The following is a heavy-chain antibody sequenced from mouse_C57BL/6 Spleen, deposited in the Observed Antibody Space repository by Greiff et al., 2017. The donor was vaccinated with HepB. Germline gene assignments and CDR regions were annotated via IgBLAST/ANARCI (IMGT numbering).Heavy chain of an antibody. CDR3: ARGDYYGSSKYYAMDY. J-gene: IGHJ4*01. Sequence: EVQGVESGGGLVQPGGSLKLSCAASGFTFSDYYMYWVRQTPEKRLEWVAYISNGGGSTYYPDTVKGRFTISRDNAKNTLYLQMSRLKSEDTAMYYCARGDYYGSSKYYAMDYWGQGTPVTVSS. CDR2: ISNGGGST. CDR1: GFTFSDYY. V-gene: IGHV5-12*01. D-gene: IGHD1-1*01.